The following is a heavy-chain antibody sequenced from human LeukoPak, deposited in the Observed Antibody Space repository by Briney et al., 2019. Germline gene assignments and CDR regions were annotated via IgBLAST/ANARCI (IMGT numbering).Heavy chain of an antibody. V-gene: IGHV3-9*03. CDR3: AKADSRTSSGSYDY. J-gene: IGHJ4*02. CDR1: GFTFDDYA. D-gene: IGHD1-26*01. CDR2: ISWNSGSI. Sequence: GGSLRLXCAASGFTFDDYAMHWVRQAPGKGLEWVSGISWNSGSIGYADSVKGRFTISRDNAKNSLYLQMNSLRAEDMALYYCAKADSRTSSGSYDYWGQGTLVTVSS.